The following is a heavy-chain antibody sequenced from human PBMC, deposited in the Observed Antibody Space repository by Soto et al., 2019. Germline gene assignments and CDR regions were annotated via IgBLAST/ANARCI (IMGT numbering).Heavy chain of an antibody. CDR3: AKYRAARVKYYFDY. CDR2: ISGSGGST. J-gene: IGHJ4*02. CDR1: VFTFSSYA. D-gene: IGHD6-6*01. V-gene: IGHV3-23*01. Sequence: VSLRLSCAASVFTFSSYAMSWVRQAPGKGLEWVSAISGSGGSTYYADSVKGRFTISRDNSKNTLYLQMNSLRAEDTAVYYCAKYRAARVKYYFDYWGQGTLVTVSS.